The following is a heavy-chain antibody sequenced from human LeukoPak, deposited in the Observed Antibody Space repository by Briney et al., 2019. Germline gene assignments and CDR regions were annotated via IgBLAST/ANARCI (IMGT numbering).Heavy chain of an antibody. D-gene: IGHD5-18*01. CDR3: ARALSGYSYGCDY. V-gene: IGHV1-69*05. CDR1: GGTFSSYA. J-gene: IGHJ4*02. CDR2: IIPIFGTA. Sequence: SVKVSCKASGGTFSSYAISWVRQAPGQGLEWMGGIIPIFGTANYAQKFQGRVTMTTDTSTSTAYMELRSLRSDDTAVYYCARALSGYSYGCDYWGQGALVTVSS.